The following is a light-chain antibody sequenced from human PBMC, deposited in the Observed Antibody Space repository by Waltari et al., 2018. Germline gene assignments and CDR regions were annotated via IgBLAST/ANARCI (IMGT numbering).Light chain of an antibody. CDR1: NGDVGGYYY. CDR2: DVS. Sequence: QSALTQPASVSGSPGQSITISCTGINGDVGGYYYVSWYQQYPGKDPKLVIYDVSHRPAWVSSRFSPSKSGNTASLTISGLQTEYEADYYCTSYRSTNTRVIFGGRTQLAVL. V-gene: IGLV2-14*03. CDR3: TSYRSTNTRVI. J-gene: IGLJ2*01.